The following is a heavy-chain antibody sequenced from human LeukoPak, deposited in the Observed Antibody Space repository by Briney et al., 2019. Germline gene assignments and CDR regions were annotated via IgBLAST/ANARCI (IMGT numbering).Heavy chain of an antibody. CDR2: IRYDGSNK. V-gene: IGHV3-30*02. J-gene: IGHJ4*02. CDR1: GFTFSSYS. CDR3: ARDGQTSGDYFDY. Sequence: GGSLRLSCAASGFTFSSYSMNWVRQAPGKGLEWVAFIRYDGSNKYYADSVKGRFTISRDNSKNTLYLQMNSLRAEDTAVYYCARDGQTSGDYFDYWGQGTLVTVSS. D-gene: IGHD7-27*01.